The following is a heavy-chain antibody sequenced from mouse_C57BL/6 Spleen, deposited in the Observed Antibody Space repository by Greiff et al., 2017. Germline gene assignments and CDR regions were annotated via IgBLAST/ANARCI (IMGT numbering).Heavy chain of an antibody. D-gene: IGHD1-1*02. CDR1: GFSINTYA. J-gene: IGHJ2*01. V-gene: IGHV10-1*01. Sequence: EVHLVESGGGLVQPKGSLKLSCAASGFSINTYAMNWVRQAPGKGLEWVARIRSKSNNYATYYADSVKDRFTISRDDSESMLYLQMNNLKTEDTAMYYCVRGYGAFDYWGQGTTLTVSS. CDR3: VRGYGAFDY. CDR2: IRSKSNNYAT.